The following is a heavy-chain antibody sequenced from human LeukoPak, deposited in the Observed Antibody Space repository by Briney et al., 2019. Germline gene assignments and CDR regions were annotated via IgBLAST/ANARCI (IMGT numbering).Heavy chain of an antibody. CDR3: ARASGLSYMDV. Sequence: GGSLRLSCAASGFTFSSYEMNWVRQAPGKGLEWVSYISNSGSSIYYADSVKGRFTISRDNAKNALHLQMNSLRAEDTAVYYCARASGLSYMDVWGRGTTVTVSS. D-gene: IGHD3-16*02. CDR1: GFTFSSYE. CDR2: ISNSGSSI. V-gene: IGHV3-48*03. J-gene: IGHJ6*03.